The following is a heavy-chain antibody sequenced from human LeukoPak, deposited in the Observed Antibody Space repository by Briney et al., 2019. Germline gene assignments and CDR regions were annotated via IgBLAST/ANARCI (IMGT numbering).Heavy chain of an antibody. V-gene: IGHV3-21*01. D-gene: IGHD4-23*01. CDR2: ISSSSSYI. Sequence: GGSLRLSCAASGFTFSSYSMNWVRQAPGKGPEWVSSISSSSSYIYYADSVKGRFTISRDNAKNSLYLQMNSLRAEDTAVYYGARTVGGQAFDYWGQGTLVTVSS. J-gene: IGHJ4*02. CDR3: ARTVGGQAFDY. CDR1: GFTFSSYS.